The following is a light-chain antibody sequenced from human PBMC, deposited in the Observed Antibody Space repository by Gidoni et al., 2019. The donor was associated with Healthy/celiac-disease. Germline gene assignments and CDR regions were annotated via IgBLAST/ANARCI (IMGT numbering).Light chain of an antibody. V-gene: IGKV1-5*03. CDR2: KAS. J-gene: IGKJ3*01. CDR3: QQYNSYLFT. CDR1: QSISSW. Sequence: DIQMTQSPSTLSASVGDRVTITCRASQSISSWLAWYQQKPGKAPKLLIYKASSLESGVPSRVSGSGSGTEFTLTISSLQTDDFATYYCQQYNSYLFTCGPGTKVDIK.